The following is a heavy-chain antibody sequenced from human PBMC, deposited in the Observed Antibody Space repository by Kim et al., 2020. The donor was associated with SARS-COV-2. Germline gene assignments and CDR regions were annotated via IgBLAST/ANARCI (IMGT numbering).Heavy chain of an antibody. V-gene: IGHV4-34*01. J-gene: IGHJ4*02. CDR2: INHSGST. D-gene: IGHD2-15*01. Sequence: SETLSLTCAVYGGSFSGYYWSWIRQPPGKGLEWIGEINHSGSTNYNTSLKSRVTISVDTSKNQFSLKLSSVTDADTAVYYCARGRKVDHGSVVPYDYWGQGTLVTVTS. CDR1: GGSFSGYY. CDR3: ARGRKVDHGSVVPYDY.